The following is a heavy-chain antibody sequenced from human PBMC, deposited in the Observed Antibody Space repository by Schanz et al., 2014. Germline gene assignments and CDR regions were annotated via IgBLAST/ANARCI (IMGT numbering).Heavy chain of an antibody. J-gene: IGHJ4*02. Sequence: QVQLLQSGAEVKKPGASMKVSCKASGYTFTTYYMLWVRQAPGQGLEWMGIINPSGGSTRYGQKFQCRISVTTDTSTSTVYLELSSLRSDDTAVYYCGRGFSRSYIDFSGEGTLNTVSS. CDR1: GYTFTTYY. CDR3: GRGFSRSYIDF. D-gene: IGHD6-6*01. CDR2: INPSGGST. V-gene: IGHV1-46*03.